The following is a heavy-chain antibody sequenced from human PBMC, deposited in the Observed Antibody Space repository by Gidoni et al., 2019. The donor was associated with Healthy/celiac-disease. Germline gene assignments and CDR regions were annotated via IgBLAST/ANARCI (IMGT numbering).Heavy chain of an antibody. Sequence: QVQLVQSGAEVKKPGSSVQVSCQASGGTFSSYAISWVRQAPGQGFGWMGGIIPIFGTANYAQKFQGRVTITADKSTSTAYMELSSLRSEDTAVYYCARGAGIAAAAVYYYYYMDVWGKGTTVTVSS. J-gene: IGHJ6*03. CDR1: GGTFSSYA. V-gene: IGHV1-69*06. CDR2: IIPIFGTA. D-gene: IGHD6-13*01. CDR3: ARGAGIAAAAVYYYYYMDV.